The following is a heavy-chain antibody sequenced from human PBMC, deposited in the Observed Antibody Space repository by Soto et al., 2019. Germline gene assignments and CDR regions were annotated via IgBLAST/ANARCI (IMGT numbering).Heavy chain of an antibody. J-gene: IGHJ6*02. D-gene: IGHD1-20*01. Sequence: SGPTLVNPTATLTLNCTFSGFSLTSPGMCVSWLRQPPGKALEWLALIERDDDDKYYSTSLKTRLTISKDTRKTQVVLTMANMDPADTGTYYCARSIRGPRRFNGMDVWGQGTTVTVSS. CDR3: ARSIRGPRRFNGMDV. V-gene: IGHV2-70*13. CDR1: GFSLTSPGMC. CDR2: IERDDDDK.